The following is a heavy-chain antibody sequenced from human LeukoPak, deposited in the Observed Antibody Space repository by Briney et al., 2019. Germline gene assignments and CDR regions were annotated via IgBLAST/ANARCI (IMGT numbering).Heavy chain of an antibody. CDR3: AREGGGYYGSGPYDY. CDR2: INHSGST. CDR1: GGSFSGYY. D-gene: IGHD3-10*01. Sequence: KPSETLSLTCAVYGGSFSGYYWSWIRQPPGKGLEWIGEINHSGSTNYNPSLKSRVTISVDTSKNQFSLKLSSVTAADTAVYYCAREGGGYYGSGPYDYWGQGTLVTVSS. V-gene: IGHV4-34*01. J-gene: IGHJ4*02.